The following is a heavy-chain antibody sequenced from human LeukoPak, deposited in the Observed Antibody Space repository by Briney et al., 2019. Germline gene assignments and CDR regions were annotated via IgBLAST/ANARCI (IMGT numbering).Heavy chain of an antibody. CDR2: IGSTGVST. CDR3: AKLLAGAGSDY. Sequence: PGGSLRLSCAASGFTLNSYGMSWVRQSPGKGLEWVSSIGSTGVSTYYADSVKGRFTISRDNSKNTLYLQMNSLRAEDTAVYYCAKLLAGAGSDYWGQGTLVTVSS. V-gene: IGHV3-23*01. D-gene: IGHD6-19*01. CDR1: GFTLNSYG. J-gene: IGHJ4*02.